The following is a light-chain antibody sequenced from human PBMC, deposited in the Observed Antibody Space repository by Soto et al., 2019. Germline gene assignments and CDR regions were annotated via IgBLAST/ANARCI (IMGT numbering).Light chain of an antibody. CDR3: QQYASSPAT. CDR2: GAS. Sequence: EIVLTQSPGTLSLSPGEIATLSCRASQSVTSNYLAWYQQKPGQAPGLLIYGASSRATGIPDRFSGSGSGTDFTLTISRLEPEDFAVYYCQQYASSPATFGQGTKLSIK. CDR1: QSVTSNY. V-gene: IGKV3-20*01. J-gene: IGKJ2*01.